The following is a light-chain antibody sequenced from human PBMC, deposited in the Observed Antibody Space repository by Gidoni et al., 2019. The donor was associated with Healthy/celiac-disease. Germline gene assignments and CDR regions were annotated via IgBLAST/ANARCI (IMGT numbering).Light chain of an antibody. CDR1: QSVSSN. J-gene: IGKJ1*01. Sequence: EIVMTQSPATLSVSPGERATLSCRASQSVSSNLAWYQRKPGQAPRLLIYGASTRATGIPARFSGSGSGTEFTLTISSLQSEDFAVYYCQQYNNWPWTFXQXTKVEIK. CDR3: QQYNNWPWT. CDR2: GAS. V-gene: IGKV3-15*01.